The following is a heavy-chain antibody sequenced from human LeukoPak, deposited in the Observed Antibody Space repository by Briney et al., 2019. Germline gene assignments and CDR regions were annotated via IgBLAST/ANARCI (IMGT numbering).Heavy chain of an antibody. CDR3: ARLDEKEVHLGLWGANWFDP. D-gene: IGHD3-16*01. CDR1: GYSFTNYW. J-gene: IGHJ5*01. Sequence: GESLRISCMGSGYSFTNYWIFWVRQMPGKGLEWMGRIDPSDSHTDYSPSFQGHVTISVDRSISTAYLQWSSLRASDTAMHYLARLDEKEVHLGLWGANWFDPWGQGSPVTVSS. CDR2: IDPSDSHT. V-gene: IGHV5-10-1*01.